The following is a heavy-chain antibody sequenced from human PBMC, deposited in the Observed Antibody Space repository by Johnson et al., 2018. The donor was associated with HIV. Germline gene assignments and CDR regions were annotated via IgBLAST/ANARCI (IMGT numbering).Heavy chain of an antibody. CDR3: AREGYGSYSATYAFDI. Sequence: MQLVESGGGVVRPGGSLRLSCAAPGFTFDDYGMSWVRQAPGKGLEWVSGIHWNGGSTGYADSVKGRFTISRDNAKNSLYLQMNSLRAEDTALYYCAREGYGSYSATYAFDIWGQGTMVTVSS. D-gene: IGHD1-26*01. CDR1: GFTFDDYG. CDR2: IHWNGGST. V-gene: IGHV3-20*04. J-gene: IGHJ3*02.